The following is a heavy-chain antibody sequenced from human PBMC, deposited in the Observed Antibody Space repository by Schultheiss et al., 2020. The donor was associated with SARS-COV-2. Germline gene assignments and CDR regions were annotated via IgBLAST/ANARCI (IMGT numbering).Heavy chain of an antibody. CDR2: ISYDGSNK. Sequence: GGSLRLSCAASGFTFSSYGMHWVRQAPGKGLEWVAVISYDGSNKYYADSVKGRFTISRDNSKNTLYLQMNSLRGEDTAVYYCARDGPWDGGKATPYFQHWGQGTLVTVSS. D-gene: IGHD2-15*01. V-gene: IGHV3-30*03. CDR3: ARDGPWDGGKATPYFQH. CDR1: GFTFSSYG. J-gene: IGHJ1*01.